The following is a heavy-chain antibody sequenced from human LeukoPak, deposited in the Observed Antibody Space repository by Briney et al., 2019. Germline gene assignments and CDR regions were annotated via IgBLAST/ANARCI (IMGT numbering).Heavy chain of an antibody. CDR3: ARDRSGDDDAFDI. V-gene: IGHV3-66*01. D-gene: IGHD2-15*01. Sequence: GGSLRLSCAASGFTVSSNYMSWVRQAPGKGLEWVSVIYSGGSTYYADSVKGRFTISRDNSKNTLYLQMNSLRAEDTAVYYCARDRSGDDDAFDIWGQGTMVTVSS. CDR1: GFTVSSNY. J-gene: IGHJ3*02. CDR2: IYSGGST.